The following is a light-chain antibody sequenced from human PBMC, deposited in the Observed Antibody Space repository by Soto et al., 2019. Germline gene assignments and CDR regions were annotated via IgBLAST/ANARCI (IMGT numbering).Light chain of an antibody. CDR2: GTS. Sequence: DIQMTQSPSSLSASVGERVTITCRASQGIGSWLAWYQQKAGKAPNLLIYGTSSLQTGVPSRLSGSGSGTDFTLTISSLQPEDFATYYCQQAFSFPRAFGQGTKVDIK. CDR1: QGIGSW. V-gene: IGKV1-12*01. CDR3: QQAFSFPRA. J-gene: IGKJ1*01.